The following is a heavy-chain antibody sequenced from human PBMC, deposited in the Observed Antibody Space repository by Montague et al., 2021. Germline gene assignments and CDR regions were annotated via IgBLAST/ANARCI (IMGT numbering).Heavy chain of an antibody. Sequence: SLSLSFSASGFPFSNYAMKWVRQAPGKGLEWVSAISYDGGDTYYADSVKGRFTISRDNSQNTMYLQMNSLSAEDTATYYCARYRFFPSFTGIDYWGQGTRVTVSS. D-gene: IGHD1-14*01. CDR2: ISYDGGDT. V-gene: IGHV3-23*01. J-gene: IGHJ4*02. CDR3: ARYRFFPSFTGIDY. CDR1: GFPFSNYA.